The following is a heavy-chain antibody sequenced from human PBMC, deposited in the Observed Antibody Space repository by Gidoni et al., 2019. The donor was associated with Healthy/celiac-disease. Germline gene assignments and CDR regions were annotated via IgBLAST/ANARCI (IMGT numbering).Heavy chain of an antibody. V-gene: IGHV3-21*01. CDR1: GFTFSSYS. J-gene: IGHJ4*02. D-gene: IGHD6-19*01. CDR2: ISSSSSYI. Sequence: EVQLVESGGGLVKPGGSLRLYCAASGFTFSSYSMNWVRQAPGKGLEWVSSISSSSSYIYYADSVKGRFTISRDNAKNSLYLQMNSLRAEDTAVYYCARDLEVAVAVWGQGTLVTVSS. CDR3: ARDLEVAVAV.